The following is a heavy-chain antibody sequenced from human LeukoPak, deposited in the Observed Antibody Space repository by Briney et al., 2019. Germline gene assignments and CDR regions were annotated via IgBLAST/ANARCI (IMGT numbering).Heavy chain of an antibody. J-gene: IGHJ6*02. V-gene: IGHV3-48*02. Sequence: GGSLRLSCAASGFTFSTYSMNWVRQAPGKGLEWVSYISSSSSTIYYADSVKGRFTISRDNAKNSLYLQMNSLRDEDTAVYYCARGDILTGYNYYYGMDVWGQGTTVTVSS. CDR1: GFTFSTYS. CDR2: ISSSSSTI. D-gene: IGHD3-9*01. CDR3: ARGDILTGYNYYYGMDV.